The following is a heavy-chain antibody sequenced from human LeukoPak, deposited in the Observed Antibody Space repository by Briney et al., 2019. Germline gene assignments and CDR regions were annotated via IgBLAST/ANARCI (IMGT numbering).Heavy chain of an antibody. CDR3: AKDPHDNGYDHGAY. CDR1: GFTVSSNY. D-gene: IGHD5-12*01. CDR2: IYSGGST. V-gene: IGHV3-53*01. Sequence: GGSLRLSCAASGFTVSSNYMSWVRQAPGKGLEWVSVIYSGGSTYYADSVKGRFTISRDNSKNTLYLQMNSLRAEDTAVYYCAKDPHDNGYDHGAYWGQGTLVTVSS. J-gene: IGHJ4*02.